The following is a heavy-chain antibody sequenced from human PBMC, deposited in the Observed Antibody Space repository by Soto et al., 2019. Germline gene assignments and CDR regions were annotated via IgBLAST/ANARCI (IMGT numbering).Heavy chain of an antibody. D-gene: IGHD1-26*01. V-gene: IGHV3-48*01. CDR3: AREVGATGGWFDP. CDR1: GFTFSSYS. CDR2: ISISSSTI. Sequence: GGSLRLSCAASGFTFSSYSMNWVRQDPGKGLEWVSYISISSSTIYYADSVKGRFTISRDNAKNSLYLQMNSLRAEDTAVYYCAREVGATGGWFDPWGQGTLVTVSS. J-gene: IGHJ5*02.